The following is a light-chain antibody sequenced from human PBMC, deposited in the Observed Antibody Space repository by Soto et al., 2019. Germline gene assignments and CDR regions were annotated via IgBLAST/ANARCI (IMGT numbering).Light chain of an antibody. CDR1: QSVSSN. CDR2: GAS. V-gene: IGKV3D-15*01. J-gene: IGKJ1*01. Sequence: EIVMTQSPATPSVSPGERPTLSCRASQSVSSNLAWYQQKPGQAPRLLIYGASTRATGIPARFSGSGPGTEFTLTISSLQSEDFAVYYCQQYNNWTFGQGTKVDIK. CDR3: QQYNNWT.